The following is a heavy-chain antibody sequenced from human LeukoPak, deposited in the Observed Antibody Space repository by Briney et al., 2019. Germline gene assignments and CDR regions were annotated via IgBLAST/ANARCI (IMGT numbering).Heavy chain of an antibody. Sequence: GRSLRLSCAASGFSFSSCWMHWVRQAPGKGLVWVSRINSDGSTTSYADSVKGRFSISRDNAKNTLYLQMNSLRAEDTAVYYCARVYSSAWDNPLDVWGQGTTVTVSS. CDR3: ARVYSSAWDNPLDV. CDR1: GFSFSSCW. V-gene: IGHV3-74*01. CDR2: INSDGSTT. D-gene: IGHD6-19*01. J-gene: IGHJ6*02.